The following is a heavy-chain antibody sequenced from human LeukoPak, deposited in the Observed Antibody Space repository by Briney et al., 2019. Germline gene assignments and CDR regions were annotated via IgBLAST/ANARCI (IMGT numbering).Heavy chain of an antibody. D-gene: IGHD3-22*01. CDR2: IVVGSGNT. CDR3: ARDRPPGRGYYPVSPFDY. V-gene: IGHV1-58*02. J-gene: IGHJ4*02. Sequence: ASVKVSCKASGFTFTSSAMQWVRQARGQRLEWIGWIVVGSGNTNYAQILQGRVTMTTDISTGTAYMEVRSLRSDDTAVYYCARDRPPGRGYYPVSPFDYWGQGTLVIVSS. CDR1: GFTFTSSA.